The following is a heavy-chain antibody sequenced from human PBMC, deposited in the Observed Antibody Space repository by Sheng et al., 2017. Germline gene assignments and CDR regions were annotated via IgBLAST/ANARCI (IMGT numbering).Heavy chain of an antibody. CDR3: AKDRQGLSFYYY. V-gene: IGHV3-30*18. CDR1: GFTFSSYG. Sequence: QVQLVESGGGVVQPGKSLRLSCAASGFTFSSYGLHWVRQPPGKGLEWVSTISYDGNNKYYADSMKGRFTISRDSSTLYLQMDSLRGDDTAVYYCAKDRQGLSFYYY. CDR2: ISYDGNNK. J-gene: IGHJ6*01.